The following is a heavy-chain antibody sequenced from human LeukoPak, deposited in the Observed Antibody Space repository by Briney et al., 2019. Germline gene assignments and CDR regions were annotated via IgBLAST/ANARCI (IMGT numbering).Heavy chain of an antibody. CDR3: AREVRGSCGGDCYYYYGMDV. J-gene: IGHJ6*02. D-gene: IGHD2-21*02. CDR2: IYTSGST. CDR1: GGSISSYY. Sequence: PSETLSLTCTVSGGSISSYYWSWIRQPAGKGLEWIGRIYTSGSTNYNPSLKSRVTISVDTSKNQFSLKLSSVTAADTAVYYCAREVRGSCGGDCYYYYGMDVWGQGTTVTVSS. V-gene: IGHV4-4*07.